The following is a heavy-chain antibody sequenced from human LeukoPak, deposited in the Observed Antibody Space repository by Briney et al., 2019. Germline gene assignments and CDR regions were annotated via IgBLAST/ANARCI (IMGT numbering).Heavy chain of an antibody. J-gene: IGHJ4*02. CDR1: GFTFSGSA. D-gene: IGHD6-19*01. V-gene: IGHV3-73*01. CDR2: IRSKADSYAT. CDR3: TRTIIAVADWSFDY. Sequence: GGSLRLSCAASGFTFSGSAMHWVRQASGKGLEWVGRIRSKADSYATAYAASVKGRFTISRDDSKNTAYLQMNSLKTEDTAVYYCTRTIIAVADWSFDYWGQGTLVTVSS.